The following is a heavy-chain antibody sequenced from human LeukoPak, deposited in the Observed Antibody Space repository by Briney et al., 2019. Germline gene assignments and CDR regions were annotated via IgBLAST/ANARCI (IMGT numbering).Heavy chain of an antibody. V-gene: IGHV4-34*01. J-gene: IGHJ6*04. Sequence: SETLCLTCAVYGGSFSGYYWGWIRQPPGKGLEWIGEINHSGSTNYNPSLKSRVTISVDTSKKQFSLKLSSVTAADTAVYYCARDPALLVPAASYYYYYGMDVWGKGTTVTVSS. CDR3: ARDPALLVPAASYYYYYGMDV. CDR1: GGSFSGYY. CDR2: INHSGST. D-gene: IGHD2-2*01.